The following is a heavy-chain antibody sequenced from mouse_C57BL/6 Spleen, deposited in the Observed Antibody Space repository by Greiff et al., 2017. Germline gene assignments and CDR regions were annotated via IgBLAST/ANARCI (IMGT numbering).Heavy chain of an antibody. CDR3: ARHEDTFSSYVFFAY. D-gene: IGHD1-1*01. Sequence: VQLLESGAELVKPGASVKLSCKASGYTFTEYSINWVKQRPGQGLEWIGWFYPGSGSIKYNEKFKDKARLTAAKSSSTVYLELSRLPSDDSAVYVCARHEDTFSSYVFFAYWGQGTLVTVSA. CDR2: FYPGSGSI. V-gene: IGHV1-62-2*01. J-gene: IGHJ3*01. CDR1: GYTFTEYS.